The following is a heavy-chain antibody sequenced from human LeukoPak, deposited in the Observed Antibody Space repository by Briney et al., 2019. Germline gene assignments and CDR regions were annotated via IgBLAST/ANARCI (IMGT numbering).Heavy chain of an antibody. V-gene: IGHV3-21*01. CDR2: ISSSSSHR. J-gene: IGHJ4*02. D-gene: IGHD1-7*01. Sequence: GGSLRLSCVAPGFTFSNFAMNWVRQAPGKGLEWVSSISSSSSHRYHADSVKGRFTISRDNAKNSLYLQMNSLRAEDTAIYYCAREDDWNYEDYWGQGTLVTVSS. CDR3: AREDDWNYEDY. CDR1: GFTFSNFA.